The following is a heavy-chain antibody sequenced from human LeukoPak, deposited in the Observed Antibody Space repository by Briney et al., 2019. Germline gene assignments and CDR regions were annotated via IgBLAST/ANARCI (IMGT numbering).Heavy chain of an antibody. V-gene: IGHV1-18*01. J-gene: IGHJ4*02. D-gene: IGHD2-15*01. Sequence: ASVKVSCKTSGYTFTDYGINWVRQAPGQGLVWMGWISANNGYTNYAQKVQGRVTMTTDTSTSTASMELRSLSSDDTAVYYCARWDREAAATFDNWGPGTQVTVSS. CDR2: ISANNGYT. CDR3: ARWDREAAATFDN. CDR1: GYTFTDYG.